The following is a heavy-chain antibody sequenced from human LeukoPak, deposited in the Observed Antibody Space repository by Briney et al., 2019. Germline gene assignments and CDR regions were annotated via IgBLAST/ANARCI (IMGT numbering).Heavy chain of an antibody. CDR2: IYTSGST. Sequence: SETLSLTCTVSGGSISSGSYYWSWIRQPAGKGLEWIGRIYTSGSTNYNPSLKSRVTISVDTSKNQFSLKLSSVTAADTAAYYCAREDIYDYVWGSYRLHWGQGTLVTVSS. CDR1: GGSISSGSYY. J-gene: IGHJ4*02. D-gene: IGHD3-16*02. V-gene: IGHV4-61*02. CDR3: AREDIYDYVWGSYRLH.